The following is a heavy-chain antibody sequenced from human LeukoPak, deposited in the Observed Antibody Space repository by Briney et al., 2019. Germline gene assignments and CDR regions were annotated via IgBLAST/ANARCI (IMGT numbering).Heavy chain of an antibody. CDR1: GGSFSGYY. D-gene: IGHD6-13*01. Sequence: SETLSLTCAVYGGSFSGYYWSWIRQPPGKGLEWIGEINHSGSTNYNPSLKSRVTISVDTSKNQFSLELSSVTAADTAVYYCARGVGLIAAAGLGWFDPWGQGTLVTVSS. V-gene: IGHV4-34*01. CDR2: INHSGST. J-gene: IGHJ5*02. CDR3: ARGVGLIAAAGLGWFDP.